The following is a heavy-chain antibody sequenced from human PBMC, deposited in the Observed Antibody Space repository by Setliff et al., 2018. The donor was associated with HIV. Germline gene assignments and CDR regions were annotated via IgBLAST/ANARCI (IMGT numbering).Heavy chain of an antibody. Sequence: PSETLSLTCTVSGGSISSYCWNWIRQPPGGGLEWIGFIFTSGSTKYNPFLQSRATMSIDTSKNQFSLKLTSVTAADTAVYYCARRIDNSGSFPDKNWFDTWGRGSLVTVSS. CDR3: ARRIDNSGSFPDKNWFDT. D-gene: IGHD3-10*01. V-gene: IGHV4-4*09. J-gene: IGHJ5*02. CDR1: GGSISSYC. CDR2: IFTSGST.